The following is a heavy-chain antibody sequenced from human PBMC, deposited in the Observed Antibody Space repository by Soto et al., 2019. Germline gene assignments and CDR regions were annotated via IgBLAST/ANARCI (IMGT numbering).Heavy chain of an antibody. V-gene: IGHV1-69*06. CDR3: ARDIGYSSSWNYYFDY. D-gene: IGHD6-13*01. CDR1: GGTFSSYA. J-gene: IGHJ4*02. CDR2: IIPIFGTA. Sequence: QVQLVQSGAEVKKPGSSVKVSCKASGGTFSSYAISWVRQAPGQGLEWMGGIIPIFGTANYAQKFQGRVTITADKPTSTAYMELSSLGSEDTAVYYCARDIGYSSSWNYYFDYWGQGTLVTVSS.